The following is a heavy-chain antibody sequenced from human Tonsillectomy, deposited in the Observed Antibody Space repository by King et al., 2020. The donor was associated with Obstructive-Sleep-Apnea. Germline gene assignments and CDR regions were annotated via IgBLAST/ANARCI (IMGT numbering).Heavy chain of an antibody. D-gene: IGHD1-26*01. Sequence: VQLVESGGGVVQPGRSLRLSCEASGFTFRNYLIHWVRQAPGKGLEWVAVISSDGTKKYYADSVKGRFTISRAESKNTLYLQMNFLRADDTAVYYCAGAVCDTWEPNYFDYWGQGALVTVSS. CDR2: ISSDGTKK. CDR1: GFTFRNYL. V-gene: IGHV3-30*03. CDR3: AGAVCDTWEPNYFDY. J-gene: IGHJ4*02.